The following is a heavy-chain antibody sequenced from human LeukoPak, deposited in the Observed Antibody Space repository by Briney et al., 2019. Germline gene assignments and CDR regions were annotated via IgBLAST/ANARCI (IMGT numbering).Heavy chain of an antibody. J-gene: IGHJ4*02. Sequence: SETLSLTCAVSGGSISSTNWWSWVRQPPGKGLEWIGEIYHSGSTKYNPSLKSRVTISVDKSKNQFSLKVNSVTAADTAVYYCARDAIVRDYSNSDYWGQGTLVTVSS. CDR1: GGSISSTNW. V-gene: IGHV4-4*02. CDR3: ARDAIVRDYSNSDY. CDR2: IYHSGST. D-gene: IGHD4-11*01.